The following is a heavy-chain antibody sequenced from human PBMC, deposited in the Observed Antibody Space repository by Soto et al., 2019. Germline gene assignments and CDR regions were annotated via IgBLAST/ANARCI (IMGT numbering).Heavy chain of an antibody. V-gene: IGHV3-7*03. CDR1: GFMFGSYW. J-gene: IGHJ4*02. D-gene: IGHD4-17*01. Sequence: GGSLRLSCTASGFMFGSYWMTWVRHVPGKGLQWVANIKRDGSEKYYVDFVKGRFTISRDNADNSVFLDMNNLRVDDTATYYCARVRATDYEIDYWGQGALVTVYS. CDR3: ARVRATDYEIDY. CDR2: IKRDGSEK.